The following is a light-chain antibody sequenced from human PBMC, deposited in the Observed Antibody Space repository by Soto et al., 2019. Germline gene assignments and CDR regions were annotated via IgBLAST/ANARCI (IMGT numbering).Light chain of an antibody. Sequence: EIVMTQSPATLSASPGERATLSCRVSQSVAGNLAWYQQKPCQAPRLLMYGTSTRATDIPARFSGSGSGTEYTITNSSLHSEDYGVYYCQQYNNWPITFGGGTKVEIK. V-gene: IGKV3-15*01. J-gene: IGKJ4*01. CDR3: QQYNNWPIT. CDR1: QSVAGN. CDR2: GTS.